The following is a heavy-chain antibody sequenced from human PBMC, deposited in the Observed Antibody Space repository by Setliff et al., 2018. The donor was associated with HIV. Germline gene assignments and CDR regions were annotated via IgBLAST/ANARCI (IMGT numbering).Heavy chain of an antibody. Sequence: PGGSLRLSCAASGFSFYNYYMSWIRRAPGKGLEWISYISSSSGHTNYAESVKGRFTISRDNAKNSLYLQMTSLRAEDTAVYYCTSIGRDMVRGVIPDYWGQGTLVTVSS. D-gene: IGHD3-10*01. V-gene: IGHV3-11*03. CDR2: ISSSSGHT. CDR3: TSIGRDMVRGVIPDY. J-gene: IGHJ4*02. CDR1: GFSFYNYY.